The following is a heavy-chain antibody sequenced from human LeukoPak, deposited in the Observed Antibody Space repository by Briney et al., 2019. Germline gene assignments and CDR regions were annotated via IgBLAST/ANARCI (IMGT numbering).Heavy chain of an antibody. V-gene: IGHV3-7*01. CDR1: GFTSSSYW. Sequence: GGSLRLSCAASGFTSSSYWMSWVRQAPGKGLEWVANIKRDGSEKYYVDSVKGRFTISRDNAKNSLYLQMNSLRAEDTAVYYCARNIVGATSWGDFDYWGQGTLVTVSS. CDR2: IKRDGSEK. CDR3: ARNIVGATSWGDFDY. J-gene: IGHJ4*02. D-gene: IGHD1-26*01.